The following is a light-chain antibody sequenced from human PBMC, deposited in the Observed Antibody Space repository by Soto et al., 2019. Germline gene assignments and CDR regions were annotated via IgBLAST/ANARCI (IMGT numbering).Light chain of an antibody. CDR1: HDITNY. CDR2: DAS. CDR3: QQYDDLPIT. Sequence: DIQMTQSPSSLSVSVGDRVTITCQASHDITNYLNWYQQKPGKAPKLLIYDASKLETGVPSRFSGSGSGTDFTFTISSLQPEDIATYFCQQYDDLPITFGQGTRLEIK. V-gene: IGKV1-33*01. J-gene: IGKJ5*01.